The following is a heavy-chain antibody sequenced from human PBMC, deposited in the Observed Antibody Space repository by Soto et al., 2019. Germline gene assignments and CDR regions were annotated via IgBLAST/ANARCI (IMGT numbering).Heavy chain of an antibody. CDR3: ARGYYYYYIDV. CDR2: IFYTGST. Sequence: QVRLQESGPGLVKPSETLSLTCTVSDGSINSDYWSWIRQPPGKGLEWIGYIFYTGSTNYNPSLKSRVTISLGKSKNHFSLKLTSVTAADTAVYYCARGYYYYYIDVWGRGTTVTVSS. J-gene: IGHJ6*03. V-gene: IGHV4-59*01. CDR1: DGSINSDY.